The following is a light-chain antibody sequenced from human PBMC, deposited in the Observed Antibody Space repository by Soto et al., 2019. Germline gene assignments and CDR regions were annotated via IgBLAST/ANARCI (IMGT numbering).Light chain of an antibody. CDR2: GAS. CDR3: QHYNNWPPWT. V-gene: IGKV3-15*01. CDR1: QSVSSN. Sequence: EIVMTQSPATLSVSPGDRATLSCRASQSVSSNLAWYQQKPGQAPRLLIYGASTRATGIPAGFSGSGSGTEFTLTIASLQSEDFAVYYCQHYNNWPPWTFGQGTKVEIK. J-gene: IGKJ1*01.